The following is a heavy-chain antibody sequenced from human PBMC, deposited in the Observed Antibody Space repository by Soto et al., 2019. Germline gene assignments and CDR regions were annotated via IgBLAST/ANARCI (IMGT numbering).Heavy chain of an antibody. CDR1: GFTFSSYA. J-gene: IGHJ4*01. V-gene: IGHV3-23*01. D-gene: IGHD1-26*01. CDR2: ISGSGGST. Sequence: EVQLLESGGGLVQPGGSLRLSCAASGFTFSSYAMRWVRQAPVKGLEWVSAISGSGGSTYYAVSVKGRFTISRDNSKNTLYLQRNRVRAEDTAVYYCARRGSGSHYDYWGHGTLVTVSS. CDR3: ARRGSGSHYDY.